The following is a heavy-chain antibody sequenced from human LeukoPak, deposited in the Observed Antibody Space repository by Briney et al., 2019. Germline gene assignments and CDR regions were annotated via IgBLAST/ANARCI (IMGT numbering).Heavy chain of an antibody. Sequence: SETLSLTCTVSGGSISSYYWSWIRQPPGKGLEGIGYIYYSGSTNYNPSLKSRVTISVDTSKNQFSLKLSSVTAADTAVYYCARHHSYYDSSGYYLYYFDYWGQGTLVTVSS. J-gene: IGHJ4*02. D-gene: IGHD3-22*01. CDR2: IYYSGST. CDR1: GGSISSYY. CDR3: ARHHSYYDSSGYYLYYFDY. V-gene: IGHV4-59*08.